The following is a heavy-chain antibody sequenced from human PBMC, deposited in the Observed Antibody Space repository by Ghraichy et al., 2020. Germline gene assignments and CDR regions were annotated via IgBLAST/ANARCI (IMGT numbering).Heavy chain of an antibody. Sequence: GGSLRLSCAASGFTFNSYAMSWVRQAPGKGLEWVSALSGSGVSTYYADSVKGRFTISRDNSKNTLYLQMNSLRAEDTAVYYCAKRRGDGYNYGGRGLGYDYWGQGTLVTVSS. CDR1: GFTFNSYA. CDR3: AKRRGDGYNYGGRGLGYDY. D-gene: IGHD5-24*01. V-gene: IGHV3-23*01. CDR2: LSGSGVST. J-gene: IGHJ4*02.